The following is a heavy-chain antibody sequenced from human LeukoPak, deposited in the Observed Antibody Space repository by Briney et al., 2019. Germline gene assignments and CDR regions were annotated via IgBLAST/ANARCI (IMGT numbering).Heavy chain of an antibody. J-gene: IGHJ4*02. CDR3: ARDMETYYYDSSGYKPFDY. Sequence: PGGSLRLSCAASGFTFSDYYMSWIRQAPGKGLEWVSYISSSGSTIYYADSVKGRFTISRDNAKNSLYLQMNSLRAEDTAVYYCARDMETYYYDSSGYKPFDYWGQGTLVTVSS. CDR1: GFTFSDYY. D-gene: IGHD3-22*01. V-gene: IGHV3-11*01. CDR2: ISSSGSTI.